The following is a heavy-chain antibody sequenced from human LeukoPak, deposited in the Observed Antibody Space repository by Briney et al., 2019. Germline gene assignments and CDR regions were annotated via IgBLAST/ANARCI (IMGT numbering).Heavy chain of an antibody. J-gene: IGHJ4*02. V-gene: IGHV4-59*12. CDR2: IYYSGST. Sequence: SETLSLTCTVSGGSIRSYYWSWIRQSPGKGLEWIGYIYYSGSTNYNPSLKSRVTISVDTSKNQFSLKLSSVTAADTAVYYCARGYSSSWYDPGDLPKPFDYWGQGTLVTVSS. D-gene: IGHD6-13*01. CDR1: GGSIRSYY. CDR3: ARGYSSSWYDPGDLPKPFDY.